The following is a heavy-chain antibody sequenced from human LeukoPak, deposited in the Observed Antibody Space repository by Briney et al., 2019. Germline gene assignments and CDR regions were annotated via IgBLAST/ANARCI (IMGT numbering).Heavy chain of an antibody. D-gene: IGHD3-22*01. CDR2: IKQDGSEK. J-gene: IGHJ3*02. CDR3: ARPRSSHYYDSSGYRRDAFDI. CDR1: GFTFSSYW. Sequence: GGSLRLSCAASGFTFSSYWMSWVRQAPGKGLEWVANIKQDGSEKYYVDSVKGRFTISRDNAKNSLYLQMNSLRAEDTAVYYCARPRSSHYYDSSGYRRDAFDIWGQGTMVTVSS. V-gene: IGHV3-7*01.